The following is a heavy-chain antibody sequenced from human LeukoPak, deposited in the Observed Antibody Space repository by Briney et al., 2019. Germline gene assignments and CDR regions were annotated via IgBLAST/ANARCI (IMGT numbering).Heavy chain of an antibody. CDR1: GFTFSSYW. V-gene: IGHV3-74*01. J-gene: IGHJ4*02. D-gene: IGHD1-20*01. Sequence: PGGSLRLSCAASGFTFSSYWMHWVRQAPGKGLVWVSRINSDGSSTSYADSVKGRFTISSDSSKNTLFLQMNSLRAEDTAIYYCAKDGYNWIAFDDWGQGTLVTVSS. CDR3: AKDGYNWIAFDD. CDR2: INSDGSST.